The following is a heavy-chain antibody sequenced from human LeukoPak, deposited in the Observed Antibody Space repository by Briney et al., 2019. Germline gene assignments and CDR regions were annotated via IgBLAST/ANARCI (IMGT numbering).Heavy chain of an antibody. CDR1: GGSFSGYY. CDR3: ARGKYYYDSSGYYYIRSWFDP. Sequence: SETLSLTCAVYGGSFSGYYWSWIRQPPGKGLEWIGEINHSGSTNYNPSLKSRVTISVDTSKNQFSLKLSSVTAADTAVYYCARGKYYYDSSGYYYIRSWFDPWGQGTLVTVSS. CDR2: INHSGST. D-gene: IGHD3-22*01. V-gene: IGHV4-34*01. J-gene: IGHJ5*02.